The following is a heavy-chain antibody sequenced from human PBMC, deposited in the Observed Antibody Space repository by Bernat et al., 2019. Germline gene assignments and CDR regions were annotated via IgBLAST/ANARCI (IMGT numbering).Heavy chain of an antibody. D-gene: IGHD4-17*01. Sequence: QVQLVESGGGVVQPGRSLRLSCAASGFTFSSYGMHWVRRAPGKGLEWVAVISYDGSNKYYADSVKGRFTISRDNSKNTLYLQMNSLRAEDTAVYYCAKGPSDYGDYEDAFDIWGQGTMVTVSS. CDR1: GFTFSSYG. J-gene: IGHJ3*02. V-gene: IGHV3-30*18. CDR2: ISYDGSNK. CDR3: AKGPSDYGDYEDAFDI.